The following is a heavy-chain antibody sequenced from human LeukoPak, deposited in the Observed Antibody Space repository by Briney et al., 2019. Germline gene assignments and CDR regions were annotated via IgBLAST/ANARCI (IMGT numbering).Heavy chain of an antibody. V-gene: IGHV3-48*03. CDR3: TRDHRYSGGGRYFDY. J-gene: IGHJ4*02. Sequence: RGSLRLSCAASGFTFSSYEMNWVRQAPGKGLECVSYISSSGRTMYYADSVKGRFTISRDNAKNSLYLQTNSLRAEDTAVYYCTRDHRYSGGGRYFDYWGQGTLVTVSS. CDR2: ISSSGRTM. CDR1: GFTFSSYE. D-gene: IGHD5-12*01.